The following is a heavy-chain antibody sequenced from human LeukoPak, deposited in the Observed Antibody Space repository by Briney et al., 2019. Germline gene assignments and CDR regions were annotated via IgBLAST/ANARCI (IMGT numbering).Heavy chain of an antibody. D-gene: IGHD3-22*01. Sequence: GALRLSCTASGFTFGGYAISWGRQAPGKGVGGVGFIISKAYGGTTEYAASVKGRFTISRDDSKSIAYLQMNSLKTEDTAVYYCTREYYDSSGREGFDPWGQGTLVTVSS. CDR3: TREYYDSSGREGFDP. V-gene: IGHV3-49*04. J-gene: IGHJ5*02. CDR1: GFTFGGYA. CDR2: IISKAYGGTT.